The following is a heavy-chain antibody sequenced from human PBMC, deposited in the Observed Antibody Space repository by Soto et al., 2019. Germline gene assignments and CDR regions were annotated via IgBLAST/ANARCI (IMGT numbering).Heavy chain of an antibody. CDR2: IYYSGST. Sequence: SETLSLTCTVSGGSISSGGYYWSWIRQHPGKGLEWIGYIYYSGSTYYNPSLKSRVTISVDTSKNQFSLKLSSVTAADTAVYYCARAGLLASGAFDIWGQGTMVTVSS. V-gene: IGHV4-31*03. D-gene: IGHD2-15*01. CDR1: GGSISSGGYY. CDR3: ARAGLLASGAFDI. J-gene: IGHJ3*02.